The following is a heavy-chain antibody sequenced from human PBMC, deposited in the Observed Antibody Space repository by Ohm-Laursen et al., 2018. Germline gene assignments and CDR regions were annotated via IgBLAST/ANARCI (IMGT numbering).Heavy chain of an antibody. V-gene: IGHV3-30*18. CDR1: GFTFSSYG. Sequence: SLRLSCTASGFTFSSYGMHWVRQAPGKGLEWVAVISYDGSNKYYADSVKGRFTISRDNSKNTLYLQMNSLRAEDTAVYYCAKEEVSLTADFDYWGQGTLVTVSS. J-gene: IGHJ4*02. CDR3: AKEEVSLTADFDY. D-gene: IGHD3-9*01. CDR2: ISYDGSNK.